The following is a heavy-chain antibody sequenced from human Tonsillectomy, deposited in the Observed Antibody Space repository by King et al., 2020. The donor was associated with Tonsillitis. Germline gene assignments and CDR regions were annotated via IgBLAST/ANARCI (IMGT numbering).Heavy chain of an antibody. CDR1: GFTFSSYE. J-gene: IGHJ4*02. V-gene: IGHV3-48*03. D-gene: IGHD6-6*01. CDR2: ISSSGNTI. CDR3: ARGFDEMSSSWPYFDY. Sequence: VQLVESGGGLVQPGGSLRLSCAASGFTFSSYEMNWVRQAPGKGLEWGSYISSSGNTIYYADSVKGRFTISRDNAKNSLCLQMNSLRAEDTAVYYCARGFDEMSSSWPYFDYWGQGTLVTVSS.